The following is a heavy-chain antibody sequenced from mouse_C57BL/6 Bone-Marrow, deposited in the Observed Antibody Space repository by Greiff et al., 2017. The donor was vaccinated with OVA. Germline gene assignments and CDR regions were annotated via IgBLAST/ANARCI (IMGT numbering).Heavy chain of an antibody. CDR2: INPNNGGT. J-gene: IGHJ3*01. CDR3: ARRWLLRWMFAY. Sequence: EVKLMESGPELVKPGASVKMSCKASGYTFTDYNMHWVKQSHGKSLEWIGYINPNNGGTSYNQKFKGKATLTVNKSSSTAYMELRSLTSEDSAVYYCARRWLLRWMFAYWGQGTLVTVSA. V-gene: IGHV1-22*01. D-gene: IGHD1-1*01. CDR1: GYTFTDYN.